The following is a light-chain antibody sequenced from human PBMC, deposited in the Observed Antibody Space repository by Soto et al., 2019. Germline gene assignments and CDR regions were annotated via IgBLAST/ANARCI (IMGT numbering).Light chain of an antibody. V-gene: IGKV3-11*01. CDR2: DAS. CDR1: QSVGNC. CDR3: QQCRNWPPIT. Sequence: EVVLTQSPATLSLSPGERATLSCRASQSVGNCLAWYQQKPGQAPRLLIFDASARIDGIPARFSGSGSETDFTLTFSSLEPEDLAVYYSQQCRNWPPITFGQGTRLRL. J-gene: IGKJ5*01.